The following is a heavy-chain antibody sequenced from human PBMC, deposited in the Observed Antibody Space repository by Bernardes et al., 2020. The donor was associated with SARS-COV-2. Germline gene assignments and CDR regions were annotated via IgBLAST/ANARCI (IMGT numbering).Heavy chain of an antibody. V-gene: IGHV1-8*01. J-gene: IGHJ6*02. Sequence: ASVKVSCKASGYTFTSFDITWVRQATGQGLEWLGWMNPNSGNTGYAQKFQGRVTMTGNPSINTAYMELRSLTSEDTAVYYCATGGFLEWVDYYAMDVWGQGTAVSVSS. D-gene: IGHD3-3*01. CDR3: ATGGFLEWVDYYAMDV. CDR1: GYTFTSFD. CDR2: MNPNSGNT.